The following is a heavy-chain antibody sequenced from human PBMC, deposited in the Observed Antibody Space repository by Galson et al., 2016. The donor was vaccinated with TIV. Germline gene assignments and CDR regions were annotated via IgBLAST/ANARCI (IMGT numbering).Heavy chain of an antibody. CDR3: ASDRNTAFDTYHQYYGMDV. J-gene: IGHJ6*02. CDR1: GGTFSSYV. V-gene: IGHV1-69*13. Sequence: SVKVSCKASGGTFSSYVFNWVRLAPGQGPEWMGGIIPLFRTTNYAPKFQGRVTITADESTNTAYMELNSLKYGDTAVYYCASDRNTAFDTYHQYYGMDVWGQGTTVTVSS. D-gene: IGHD5-18*01. CDR2: IIPLFRTT.